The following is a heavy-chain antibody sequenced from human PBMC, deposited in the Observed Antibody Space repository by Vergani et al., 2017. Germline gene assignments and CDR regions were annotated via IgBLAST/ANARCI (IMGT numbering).Heavy chain of an antibody. J-gene: IGHJ4*02. CDR3: AKHFRGWGIDY. V-gene: IGHV3-30*02. D-gene: IGHD3-16*01. Sequence: QVQLVESGRGVVQRGGSLSLSCATSGFTLSNYDMQWIRQGPGKGLEFVAFIQFDGSNQYYADSVKGRFTLSRDFSKNTLYLQMNSLRTDDTATYYCAKHFRGWGIDYWGRGTQVIVS. CDR2: IQFDGSNQ. CDR1: GFTLSNYD.